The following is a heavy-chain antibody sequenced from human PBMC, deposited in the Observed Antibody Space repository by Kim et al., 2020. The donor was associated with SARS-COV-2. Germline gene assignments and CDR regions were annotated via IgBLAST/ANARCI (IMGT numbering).Heavy chain of an antibody. CDR2: FDPEDGET. D-gene: IGHD5-12*01. V-gene: IGHV1-24*01. CDR1: GYTLTELS. CDR3: ATSPPYSGYWYNWFDP. J-gene: IGHJ5*02. Sequence: ASVKVSCKVSGYTLTELSMHWVRQAPGKGLEWMGGFDPEDGETIYAQKFQGRVTMTEDTSTDTAYMELSSLRSEDTAVYYCATSPPYSGYWYNWFDPWAREPWSPSPQ.